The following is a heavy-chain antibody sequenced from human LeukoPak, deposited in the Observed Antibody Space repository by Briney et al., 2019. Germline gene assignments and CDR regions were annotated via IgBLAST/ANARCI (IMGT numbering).Heavy chain of an antibody. Sequence: GGSLRLSCAASGFTFSSYSMNWVRQAPGKGLEWVSYISNTGSTIYYADSVRGRFTISRDNAKNSLYLQMNSLRAEDTAVYYCARGPYSSSNYFDYWGQGTLVTVAS. CDR2: ISNTGSTI. D-gene: IGHD6-6*01. CDR1: GFTFSSYS. V-gene: IGHV3-48*01. CDR3: ARGPYSSSNYFDY. J-gene: IGHJ4*02.